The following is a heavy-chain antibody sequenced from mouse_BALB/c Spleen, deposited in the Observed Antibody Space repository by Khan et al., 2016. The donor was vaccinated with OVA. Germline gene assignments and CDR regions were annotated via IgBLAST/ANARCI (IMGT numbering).Heavy chain of an antibody. V-gene: IGHV9-3-1*01. CDR1: GYTFTNYG. CDR2: INTYIGQP. Sequence: QVHLQQSGPELKKPGETVKISCKASGYTFTNYGMNWVKQAPGKGLKWMGWINTYIGQPTYADDFKGRFAFSLETSASTAYLQINNLKNEDTATSFCARVGYAGTMDYCGQGTSVTVSS. D-gene: IGHD2-14*01. CDR3: ARVGYAGTMDY. J-gene: IGHJ4*01.